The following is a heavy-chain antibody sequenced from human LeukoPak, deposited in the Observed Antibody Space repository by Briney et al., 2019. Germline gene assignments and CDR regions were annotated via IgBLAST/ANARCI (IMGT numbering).Heavy chain of an antibody. CDR2: IWYDGSKT. D-gene: IGHD2-15*01. V-gene: IGHV3-33*01. J-gene: IGHJ4*02. Sequence: GGSLRLSCAASGFTFHNYGMHWVRQAPGKGLEWVALIWYDGSKTYYADSVKGRFTISRENSNNTLYLQMNRLRAEDTAVYYCARDQQRFCSGGTCYLGFEYWGQGILVTVSS. CDR3: ARDQQRFCSGGTCYLGFEY. CDR1: GFTFHNYG.